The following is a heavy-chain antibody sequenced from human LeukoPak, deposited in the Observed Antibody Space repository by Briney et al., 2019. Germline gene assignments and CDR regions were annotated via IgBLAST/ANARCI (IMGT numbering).Heavy chain of an antibody. D-gene: IGHD3-22*01. J-gene: IGHJ5*02. CDR2: INPSGGST. CDR1: GYTFTSYG. Sequence: ASVKVSCKASGYTFTSYGISWVRQAPGQGLEWMGIINPSGGSTSYAQKFQGRVTMTRDTSTSTVYMELSSLRSEDTAVYYCARDPGRYDSSSYNWFDPWGQGTLVTVSS. V-gene: IGHV1-46*01. CDR3: ARDPGRYDSSSYNWFDP.